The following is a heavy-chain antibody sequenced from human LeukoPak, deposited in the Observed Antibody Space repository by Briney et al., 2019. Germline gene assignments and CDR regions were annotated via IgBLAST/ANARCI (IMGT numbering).Heavy chain of an antibody. CDR1: GFPFRSYA. V-gene: IGHV3-23*01. D-gene: IGHD1-26*01. CDR2: ISGSA. Sequence: GGSLRLSCAASGFPFRSYAMTWVRQAPGKGLEWVSTISGSAYYADSVKGRFTISRDNSKNTLYLQMNSLTVEDSAVYYCAKDYSGSYTNLDYWGQGTLVTVST. CDR3: AKDYSGSYTNLDY. J-gene: IGHJ4*02.